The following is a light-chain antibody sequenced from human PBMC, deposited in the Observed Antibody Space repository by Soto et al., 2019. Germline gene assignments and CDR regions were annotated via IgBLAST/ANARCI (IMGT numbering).Light chain of an antibody. CDR2: GAS. V-gene: IGKV1-16*02. CDR3: QQYKTYPLT. CDR1: QGIRNS. J-gene: IGKJ4*01. Sequence: DIQMTQSPSSLSASVGDTVTITCRASQGIRNSLAWFQQKPGTAPKSLIYGASSLQSGVPSKFSGSGSETYFTLTISSLQPEDFATYYCQQYKTYPLTFGGGTKVEIK.